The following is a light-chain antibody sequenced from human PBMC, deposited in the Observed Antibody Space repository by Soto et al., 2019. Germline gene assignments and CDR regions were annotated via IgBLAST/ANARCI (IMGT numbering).Light chain of an antibody. Sequence: DIQMTQSPSSLSASVGVRVTITCRASLSFSSYLNWYQQKSWKAPERLIYAASTLQSVLPSRFSGRGSGTDFTRTIISLQPEDFATYYCQQSFSVPITFGQGTRLEIK. J-gene: IGKJ5*01. CDR3: QQSFSVPIT. V-gene: IGKV1-39*01. CDR1: LSFSSY. CDR2: AAS.